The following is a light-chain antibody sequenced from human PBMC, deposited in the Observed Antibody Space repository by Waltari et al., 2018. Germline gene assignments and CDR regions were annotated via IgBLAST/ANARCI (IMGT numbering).Light chain of an antibody. V-gene: IGLV2-14*01. J-gene: IGLJ3*02. Sequence: QTALTQPTSVAGSPGQSIPISCTGTSSDVGFYNYVSWYQQYPGKVPQLLIYDVSDRPSGVSSRFSGSTSGNTASLTISGLQADDEADYYCNSYTGSSSWVFGGGTKLTVL. CDR1: SSDVGFYNY. CDR3: NSYTGSSSWV. CDR2: DVS.